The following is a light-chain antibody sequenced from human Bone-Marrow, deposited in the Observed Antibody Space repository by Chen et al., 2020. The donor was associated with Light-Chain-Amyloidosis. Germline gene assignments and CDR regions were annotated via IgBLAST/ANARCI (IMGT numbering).Light chain of an antibody. Sequence: QSALTQPASVSGSPGQSLTISCTGTSSDIGGYNYVFWYQQHPGRAPKLMIYDVTNRPSGVSNRFSGSKSGNTASLTISGLQAEDEADYYCSSYTTTSAPLIFGGGTKLTVL. CDR1: SSDIGGYNY. V-gene: IGLV2-14*03. J-gene: IGLJ2*01. CDR2: DVT. CDR3: SSYTTTSAPLI.